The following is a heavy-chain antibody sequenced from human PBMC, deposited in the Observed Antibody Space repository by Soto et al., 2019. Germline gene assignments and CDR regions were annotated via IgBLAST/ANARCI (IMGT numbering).Heavy chain of an antibody. CDR2: ISSSGGTI. CDR3: AKDIYDSSGDYGDYVDY. CDR1: GFTFSSYS. V-gene: IGHV3-23*01. Sequence: PGGSLRLSCAASGFTFSSYSMNWVRQAPGKGLEWVSVISSSGGTIYYADSVKGRFTISRDNSKNTLYLQMNSLRAEDTAVYYCAKDIYDSSGDYGDYVDYWGQGTLVTVSS. D-gene: IGHD3-22*01. J-gene: IGHJ4*02.